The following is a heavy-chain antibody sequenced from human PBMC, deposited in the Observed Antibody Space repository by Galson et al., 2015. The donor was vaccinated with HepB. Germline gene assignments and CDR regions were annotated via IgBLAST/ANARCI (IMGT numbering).Heavy chain of an antibody. V-gene: IGHV4-39*07. CDR2: IYYSGST. CDR3: ARRSYGYYDFWSGYPFDY. J-gene: IGHJ4*02. Sequence: SETLSLTCTVSGGSISSSSYYWGWIRQPPGKGLEWIGSIYYSGSTYYNPSLKSRVTISVDTSKNQFSLKLSSVTAADTAVYYCARRSYGYYDFWSGYPFDYWGQGTLVTVSS. CDR1: GGSISSSSYY. D-gene: IGHD3-3*01.